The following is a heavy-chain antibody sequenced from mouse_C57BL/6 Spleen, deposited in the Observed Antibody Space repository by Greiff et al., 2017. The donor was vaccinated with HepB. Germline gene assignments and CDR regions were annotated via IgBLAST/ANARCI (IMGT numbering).Heavy chain of an antibody. CDR1: GYTFTGYW. J-gene: IGHJ2*01. D-gene: IGHD2-3*01. Sequence: QVQLQQSGAELMKPGASVKLSCKATGYTFTGYWIEWVKQRPGHGLEWIGEILPGSGSTNYIEKFKGKATFTADTSSNTAYMQLSSLTTEDSAIYYCARGWLLLLLDYWGQGTTLTVSS. V-gene: IGHV1-9*01. CDR2: ILPGSGST. CDR3: ARGWLLLLLDY.